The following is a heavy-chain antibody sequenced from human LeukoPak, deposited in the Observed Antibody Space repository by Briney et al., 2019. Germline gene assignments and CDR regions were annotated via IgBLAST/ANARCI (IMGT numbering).Heavy chain of an antibody. V-gene: IGHV4-59*01. J-gene: IGHJ4*02. Sequence: SETLSLTCTVSGDSISSYYWGWIRQPPGKGLEWIGYIYYSGSTNYNPSLKSRVTISIDTSKNRFSLKLSSVTAADTAVYYCARDLQSGPPVGWGQGTLVTVSS. CDR2: IYYSGST. D-gene: IGHD3-16*01. CDR3: ARDLQSGPPVG. CDR1: GDSISSYY.